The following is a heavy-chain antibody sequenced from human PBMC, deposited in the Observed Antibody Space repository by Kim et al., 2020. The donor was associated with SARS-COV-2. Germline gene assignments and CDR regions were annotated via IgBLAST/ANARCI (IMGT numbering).Heavy chain of an antibody. Sequence: ASVKVSCETSGYVFTDYNVNWIRQAPGQGLEWMGRISTYNGQTQYAQTVQGRVAMTTDSSRRTVYLEVTSLRFDDTAVYYCARDPKKLNSLANALDFWGQGTRVTVS. J-gene: IGHJ4*02. CDR2: ISTYNGQT. V-gene: IGHV1-18*01. CDR1: GYVFTDYN. CDR3: ARDPKKLNSLANALDF. D-gene: IGHD1-7*01.